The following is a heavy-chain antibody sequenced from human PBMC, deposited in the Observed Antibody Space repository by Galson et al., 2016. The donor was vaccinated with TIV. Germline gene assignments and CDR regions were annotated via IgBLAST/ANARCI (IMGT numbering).Heavy chain of an antibody. J-gene: IGHJ4*02. V-gene: IGHV3-23*01. CDR3: ARGGRITIFGVVRPAGLDY. CDR2: VSGSDGNI. D-gene: IGHD3-3*01. Sequence: CAVSGFTFNNYAMSWVRQAPGKGLEWVSTVSGSDGNIYYSDSVKGRFTISRDNSKNTLYLQMNSLGAEDTAVYYCARGGRITIFGVVRPAGLDYWGQGTLVTVSS. CDR1: GFTFNNYA.